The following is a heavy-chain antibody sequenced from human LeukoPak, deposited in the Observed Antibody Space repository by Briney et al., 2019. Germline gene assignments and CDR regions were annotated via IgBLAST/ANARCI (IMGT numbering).Heavy chain of an antibody. CDR3: ARQTGSGLFILP. CDR1: GVSISSSNSY. Sequence: PSETLSLTCTVSGVSISSSNSYWGWIRQPPGKGLEWIGSIYYSGNTYYNASLKSQVSISIDTSKNQFSLKLTSVTAADTAVYYCARQTGSGLFILPGGEGTLVTVSS. J-gene: IGHJ4*02. V-gene: IGHV4-39*01. D-gene: IGHD3/OR15-3a*01. CDR2: IYYSGNT.